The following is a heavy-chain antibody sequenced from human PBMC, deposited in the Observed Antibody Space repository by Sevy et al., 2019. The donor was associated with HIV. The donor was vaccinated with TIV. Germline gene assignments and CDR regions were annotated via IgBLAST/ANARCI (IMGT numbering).Heavy chain of an antibody. J-gene: IGHJ6*02. V-gene: IGHV4-61*02. D-gene: IGHD3-10*01. CDR1: GDSISSGNHW. CDR3: ARDAIRRDYYHGMDV. CDR2: VYSSGRT. Sequence: SETLSLTCTVSGDSISSGNHWWSWIRQPAGKGLEWIGRVYSSGRTMYNSSLKSRVTMSVDTSKNQFSLMVSSLIAADTAIYYCARDAIRRDYYHGMDVWGQGTTVTVSS.